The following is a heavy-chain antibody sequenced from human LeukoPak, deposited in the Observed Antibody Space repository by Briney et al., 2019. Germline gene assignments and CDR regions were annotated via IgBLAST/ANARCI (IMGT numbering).Heavy chain of an antibody. CDR1: GFTVSSNY. CDR2: IYRGGET. V-gene: IGHV3-53*01. CDR3: ARENATMIVVVPEAFDI. Sequence: GGSLRLSCAASGFTVSSNYLSWVRQAPGKGLEWVSVIYRGGETYYADSVKGRFTISRDNSKNTLYLQMNSLRAEDTAVYYCARENATMIVVVPEAFDIWGQGTMVTVSS. J-gene: IGHJ3*02. D-gene: IGHD3-22*01.